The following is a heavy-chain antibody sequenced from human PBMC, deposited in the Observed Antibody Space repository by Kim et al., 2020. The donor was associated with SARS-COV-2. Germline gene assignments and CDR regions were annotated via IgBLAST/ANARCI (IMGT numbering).Heavy chain of an antibody. CDR3: ARSCSSTSCPYGYYYGMDV. Sequence: SETLSLTCTVSGGSISSYYWSWIRQPPGKGLEWIGYIYYSGSTNYNPSLKSRVTISVDTSKNQFSLKLSSVTAADTAVYYCARSCSSTSCPYGYYYGMDVWGQGTTVTVSS. D-gene: IGHD2-2*01. CDR1: GGSISSYY. CDR2: IYYSGST. V-gene: IGHV4-59*13. J-gene: IGHJ6*02.